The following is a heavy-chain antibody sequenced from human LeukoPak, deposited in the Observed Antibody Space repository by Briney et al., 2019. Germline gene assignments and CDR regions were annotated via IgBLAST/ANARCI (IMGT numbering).Heavy chain of an antibody. CDR2: IYYSGST. D-gene: IGHD6-13*01. J-gene: IGHJ1*01. CDR1: GGSISSYY. CDR3: AREVRSSSWYVGEYFQH. V-gene: IGHV4-59*01. Sequence: SETLSLTCTVSGGSISSYYWSWIRQPPGKGLEWIGYIYYSGSTNYNPSLKSRVTISVDTSKNQFSLKLSSVTAADTAVYYCAREVRSSSWYVGEYFQHWGQGTLVTVSS.